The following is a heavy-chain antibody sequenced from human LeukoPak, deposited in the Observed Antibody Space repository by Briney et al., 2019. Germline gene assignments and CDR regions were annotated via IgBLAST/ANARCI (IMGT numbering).Heavy chain of an antibody. D-gene: IGHD3-3*01. Sequence: GGSLRLSCAASGFIFSSYWMSWVRQAPGKGLEWVANIKQDGSEKYYVDSVKGRFTISRDNAKNSLYLQMNSLRAEDTAVYYCARDRVTIFGVVINDYWGQGTLVTVSS. CDR2: IKQDGSEK. CDR1: GFIFSSYW. V-gene: IGHV3-7*01. CDR3: ARDRVTIFGVVINDY. J-gene: IGHJ4*02.